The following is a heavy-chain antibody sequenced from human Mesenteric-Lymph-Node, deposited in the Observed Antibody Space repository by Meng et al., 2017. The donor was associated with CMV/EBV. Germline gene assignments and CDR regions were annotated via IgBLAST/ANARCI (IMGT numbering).Heavy chain of an antibody. CDR3: ARGSTMVRGSYGY. CDR1: GGSFSGYY. J-gene: IGHJ4*02. CDR2: INHSGST. V-gene: IGHV4-34*01. Sequence: CAGYGGSFSGYYWSWIRQPPGKGLEWIGEINHSGSTNYNPSLKSRVTTSVDTSKNQFSLKLSSVTAADTAVYYCARGSTMVRGSYGYWGQGTLVTVSS. D-gene: IGHD3-10*01.